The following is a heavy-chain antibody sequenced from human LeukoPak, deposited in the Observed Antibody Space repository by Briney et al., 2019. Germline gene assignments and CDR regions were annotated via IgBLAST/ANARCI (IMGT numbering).Heavy chain of an antibody. J-gene: IGHJ6*02. CDR1: GGSFSGYY. V-gene: IGHV4-34*01. CDR3: ARVHEIQRWSIHYYYGMDV. CDR2: INHSGST. D-gene: IGHD5-18*01. Sequence: SETLSLTCTVYGGSFSGYYWSWIRQPPGKGLEWIGEINHSGSTNYNPSLKSRVTISVDTSKNQFSLKLSSVTAADTAVYYCARVHEIQRWSIHYYYGMDVWGQGTTVTVSS.